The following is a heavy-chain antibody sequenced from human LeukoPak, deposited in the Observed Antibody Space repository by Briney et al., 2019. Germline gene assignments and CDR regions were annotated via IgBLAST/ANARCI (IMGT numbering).Heavy chain of an antibody. J-gene: IGHJ5*02. CDR2: ISGSGGST. V-gene: IGHV3-23*01. D-gene: IGHD3-22*01. Sequence: GGSLRLSCAASGFTFSSYAMSWVRQAPGKGLEWVSAISGSGGSTYYADSVKGRFTISRDNSKNTLYLQMNSLRAEDTAVYYCARDLYYYDSSGYYYGGYWFDPWGQGTLVTVSS. CDR1: GFTFSSYA. CDR3: ARDLYYYDSSGYYYGGYWFDP.